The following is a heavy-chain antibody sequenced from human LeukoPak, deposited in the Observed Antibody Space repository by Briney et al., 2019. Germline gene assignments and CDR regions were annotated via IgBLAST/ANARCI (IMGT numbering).Heavy chain of an antibody. V-gene: IGHV3-21*01. J-gene: IGHJ3*02. CDR2: ISSSSSYI. Sequence: GGSLRLSCAASGFTFSSYSMNWVRQAPGKGLEWVSSISSSSSYIYYADSVKGRFTISRDNAKNSLYLQMNSLRAEDTAVYYCAREDYDFWSGYYGRTDAFDIWGQGTMVTVSS. CDR1: GFTFSSYS. CDR3: AREDYDFWSGYYGRTDAFDI. D-gene: IGHD3-3*01.